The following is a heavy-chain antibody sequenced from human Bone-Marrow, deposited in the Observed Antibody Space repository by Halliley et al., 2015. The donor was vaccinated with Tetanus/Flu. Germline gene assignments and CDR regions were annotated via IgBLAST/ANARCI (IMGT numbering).Heavy chain of an antibody. CDR1: GFHFSDYY. J-gene: IGHJ5*02. CDR3: ARGNGNSVRRGKNWFDP. D-gene: IGHD5-12*01. Sequence: SLRLSCTASGFHFSDYYMNWIRQAPGKGLEWLSYIGGIDTTVYYADSVRGRFTISRDNAKNSLFLQMNSLTAEDTAVYYCARGNGNSVRRGKNWFDPWGQGTLVTVSS. CDR2: IGGIDTTV. V-gene: IGHV3-11*01.